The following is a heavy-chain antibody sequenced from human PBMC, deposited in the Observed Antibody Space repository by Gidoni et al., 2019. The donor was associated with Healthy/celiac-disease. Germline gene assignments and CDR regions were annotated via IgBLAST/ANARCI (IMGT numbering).Heavy chain of an antibody. J-gene: IGHJ6*02. CDR2: ISSSGSTI. CDR3: ARVHLFPQPPAYYYYGMDV. D-gene: IGHD3-3*02. Sequence: EVQLVESGGGLVQPGGSLRLSCAASGFTFSSYEMNWVRQAPGKGLDWVSYISSSGSTIYYADSVKGRFTISRDNAKNSLYLQMNSLRAEDTAVYYCARVHLFPQPPAYYYYGMDVWGQGTTVTVSS. CDR1: GFTFSSYE. V-gene: IGHV3-48*03.